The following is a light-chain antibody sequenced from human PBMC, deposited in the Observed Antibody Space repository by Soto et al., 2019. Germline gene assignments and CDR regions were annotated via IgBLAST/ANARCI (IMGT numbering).Light chain of an antibody. CDR3: QQYNNWPWT. Sequence: EIALTQSPVTLSLSPGERATLSCRASQSVSSNLAWYQQKPGQAPRLLIYGASTRATGVPARFSGSGSGTEFTLTISSLQSEDFAVYYCQQYNNWPWTFGQGTKVDI. J-gene: IGKJ1*01. V-gene: IGKV3-15*01. CDR2: GAS. CDR1: QSVSSN.